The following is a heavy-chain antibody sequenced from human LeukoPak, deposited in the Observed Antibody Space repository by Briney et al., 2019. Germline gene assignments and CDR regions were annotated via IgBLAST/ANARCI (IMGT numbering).Heavy chain of an antibody. J-gene: IGHJ4*02. Sequence: SQTLSLTCTVSGGSISSGGYYWSWIRQHPGKGLEWIEYIYYSGSTYYNPSLKSRVTISVDTSKNQFSLKLSSVTAADTAVYYCARDHMVRQPLWGQGTLVTVSS. CDR3: ARDHMVRQPL. CDR2: IYYSGST. D-gene: IGHD3-10*01. CDR1: GGSISSGGYY. V-gene: IGHV4-31*03.